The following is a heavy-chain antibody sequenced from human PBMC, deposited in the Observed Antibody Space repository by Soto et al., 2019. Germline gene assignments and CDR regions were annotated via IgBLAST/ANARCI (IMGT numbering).Heavy chain of an antibody. CDR1: GYSFTSYW. J-gene: IGHJ6*02. CDR2: IYPGDSDT. Sequence: GESLKISCKGSGYSFTSYWIGWVRQMPGKGLEWMGIIYPGDSDTRYSPSFQGQVTISADKSISTAYLQWSSLKASDTAMYYCARHSTSMELRRYYYYGMDVWGQGTTVTVSS. V-gene: IGHV5-51*01. D-gene: IGHD1-7*01. CDR3: ARHSTSMELRRYYYYGMDV.